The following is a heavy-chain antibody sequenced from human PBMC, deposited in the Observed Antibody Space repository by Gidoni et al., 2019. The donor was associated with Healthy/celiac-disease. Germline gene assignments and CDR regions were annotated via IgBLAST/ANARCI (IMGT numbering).Heavy chain of an antibody. CDR1: GGSFSGYY. V-gene: IGHV4-34*01. D-gene: IGHD3-3*01. CDR2: INHSGST. Sequence: QVQLQQWGAGLLKPSETLSLTCAVYGGSFSGYYWSWIRQPPGKGLEWIGEINHSGSTNYNPSLKSRVTISVDTSKNQFSLKLSSVTAADTAVYYCARATQYDFWSGLRFDYWGQGTLVTVSS. CDR3: ARATQYDFWSGLRFDY. J-gene: IGHJ4*02.